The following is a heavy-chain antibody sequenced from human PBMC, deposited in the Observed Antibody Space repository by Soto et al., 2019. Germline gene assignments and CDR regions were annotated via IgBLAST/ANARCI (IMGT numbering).Heavy chain of an antibody. V-gene: IGHV1-2*02. D-gene: IGHD3-3*01. Sequence: GASVKVSCRASGYTFTGYFIHGVRQAPRQGLEWVGYINPNSGATKYAPRFQGGVTMTSDTSIRTAYMDLSNLRSDDTAVYYCARGGDTILAPLPWGPGTLVTVSS. CDR3: ARGGDTILAPLP. CDR1: GYTFTGYF. CDR2: INPNSGAT. J-gene: IGHJ5*02.